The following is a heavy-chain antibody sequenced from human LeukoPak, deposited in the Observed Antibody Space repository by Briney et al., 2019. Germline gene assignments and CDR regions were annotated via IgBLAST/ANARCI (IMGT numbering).Heavy chain of an antibody. CDR1: GIIFSSYG. J-gene: IGHJ4*02. CDR3: AKEFNRGLPDY. V-gene: IGHV3-30*18. CDR2: ISYDGSNE. D-gene: IGHD2-21*01. Sequence: PGRSLRLSCAASGIIFSSYGMHWVRQAPGKGLEWVAVISYDGSNEYYADSVKGRFTISRDNSKNTLYLQMSSLRAEDTAVYYCAKEFNRGLPDYWGQGTLVTVPS.